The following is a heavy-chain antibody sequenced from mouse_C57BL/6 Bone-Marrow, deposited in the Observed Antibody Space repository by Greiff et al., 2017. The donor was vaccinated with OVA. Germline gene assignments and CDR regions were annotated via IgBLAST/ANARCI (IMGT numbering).Heavy chain of an antibody. CDR2: INPNNGGT. CDR3: ARTGAQTLLDY. D-gene: IGHD3-2*02. CDR1: GYTFTDYN. V-gene: IGHV1-22*01. Sequence: VQLQQPGAELVKPGASVKMSCKASGYTFTDYNMHWVKQSHGKSLEWIGYINPNNGGTSYNQKFKGKATLTVNKSSSTAYMELRSLTSEDSAVYYCARTGAQTLLDYWGQGTTLTVSS. J-gene: IGHJ2*01.